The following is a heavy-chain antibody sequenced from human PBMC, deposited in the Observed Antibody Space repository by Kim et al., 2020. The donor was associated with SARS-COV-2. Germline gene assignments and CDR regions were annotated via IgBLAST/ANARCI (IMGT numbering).Heavy chain of an antibody. J-gene: IGHJ4*02. Sequence: GGSLRLSCEASGFTFTDHSMYWIRRSPGKGLEFVSKIFPGGDTAYYGNSVEGRFTVSRDNSKGTIYLHLSSLRPDDTAVYYCTRENFEFWGQGTLVTVSS. CDR2: IFPGGDTA. CDR3: TRENFEF. V-gene: IGHV3-64*01. D-gene: IGHD3-9*01. CDR1: GFTFTDHS.